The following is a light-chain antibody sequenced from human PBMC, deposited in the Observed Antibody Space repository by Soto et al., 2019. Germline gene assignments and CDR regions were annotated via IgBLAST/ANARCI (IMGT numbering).Light chain of an antibody. CDR1: SSDVGNFNY. V-gene: IGLV2-11*01. CDR3: CSYAGIYTSLYV. CDR2: DVS. Sequence: QSALTQPRSVSGSPGQSVTISCTGTSSDVGNFNYVSWYQHHPDKAPKLIIYDVSQRPSGVPDRFSGSKSGNTASLTISGLQAEDEADYYCCSYAGIYTSLYVFGIGTKVTVL. J-gene: IGLJ1*01.